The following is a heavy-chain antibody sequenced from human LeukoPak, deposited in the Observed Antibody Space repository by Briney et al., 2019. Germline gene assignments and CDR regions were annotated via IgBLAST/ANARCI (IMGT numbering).Heavy chain of an antibody. CDR2: ISYDGSNK. CDR3: AKIGIDSSGYYLPTVYYYGMDV. CDR1: GFTFSSYG. D-gene: IGHD3-22*01. V-gene: IGHV3-30*18. J-gene: IGHJ6*02. Sequence: PGRSLRLSCAASGFTFSSYGMHWVRQAPGRGLEWVAVISYDGSNKYYADSVKGRLTISRDNSKNTLYLQMNSLRAEDTAVYYCAKIGIDSSGYYLPTVYYYGMDVWGQGTTVTVSS.